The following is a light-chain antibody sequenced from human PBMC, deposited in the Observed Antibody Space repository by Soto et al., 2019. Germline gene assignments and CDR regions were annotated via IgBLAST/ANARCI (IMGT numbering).Light chain of an antibody. Sequence: IQSTQSPSTLSASVGDGSTITCRASQRISTWLAWYQQKPGKSPKLLISDASSLETGFPSRFSGSGSGTEFTLTISNLQPDDCATYYCQQYENYWTVGQGTQVDIK. CDR2: DAS. J-gene: IGKJ1*01. V-gene: IGKV1-5*01. CDR1: QRISTW. CDR3: QQYENYWT.